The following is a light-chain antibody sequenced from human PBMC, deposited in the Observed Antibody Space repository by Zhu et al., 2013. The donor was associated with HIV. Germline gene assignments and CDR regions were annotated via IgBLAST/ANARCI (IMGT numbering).Light chain of an antibody. CDR1: TSNIGRNT. CDR2: SNN. CDR3: AAWDDSLNGVV. J-gene: IGLJ2*01. V-gene: IGLV1-44*01. Sequence: QSALTQPPSASGTPGQRVTISCSGSTSNIGRNTIDWYQQVPGTAPKLLIFSNNQRPSGIPDRVSGSKSGTSASLAISGLQSEDEADYYCAAWDDSLNGVVFGGGTKLTVV.